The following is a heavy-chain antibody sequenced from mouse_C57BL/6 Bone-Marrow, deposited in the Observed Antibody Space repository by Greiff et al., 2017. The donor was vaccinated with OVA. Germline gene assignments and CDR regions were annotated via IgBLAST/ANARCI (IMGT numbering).Heavy chain of an antibody. CDR3: TTNYGSRNWYFDV. J-gene: IGHJ1*03. CDR1: GFNIKDYY. Sequence: EVKVVESGAELVRPGASVKLSCTASGFNIKDYYMHWVKQRPEQGLEWIGRIDPEDGDTEYAPKFQGKATMTADTSSNTAYLQLSSLTSEETAVYYCTTNYGSRNWYFDVWGTGTTVTVSS. D-gene: IGHD1-1*01. CDR2: IDPEDGDT. V-gene: IGHV14-1*01.